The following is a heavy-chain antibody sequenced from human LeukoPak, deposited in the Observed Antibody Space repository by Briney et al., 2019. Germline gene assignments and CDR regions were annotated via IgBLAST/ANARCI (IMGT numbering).Heavy chain of an antibody. CDR1: GFTFSSYG. Sequence: GGSLRLSCAASGFTFSSYGMHWVRQAPGKGPEWVAFIRYDGNNKYYADSVKGRFTISRDNSKNTLNLQMNSLIAEDTAVYYCAKDAFSRFSGFPDYWGQGTLVTVSS. D-gene: IGHD6-19*01. CDR3: AKDAFSRFSGFPDY. CDR2: IRYDGNNK. V-gene: IGHV3-30*02. J-gene: IGHJ4*02.